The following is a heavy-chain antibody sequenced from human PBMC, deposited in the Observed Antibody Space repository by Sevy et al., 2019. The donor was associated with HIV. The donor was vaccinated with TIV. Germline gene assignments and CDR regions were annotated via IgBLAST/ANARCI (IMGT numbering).Heavy chain of an antibody. Sequence: ASVKVSCKASGGTFSSYAISWVRQAPGQGLEWMGGIIPIFGTANYAQKFQGRVTITADESTGTAYMELSSLRSEDTAVYYCARDPTPYYDSSGYTIYYFDYWGQGTLVTVSS. J-gene: IGHJ4*02. V-gene: IGHV1-69*13. D-gene: IGHD3-22*01. CDR2: IIPIFGTA. CDR1: GGTFSSYA. CDR3: ARDPTPYYDSSGYTIYYFDY.